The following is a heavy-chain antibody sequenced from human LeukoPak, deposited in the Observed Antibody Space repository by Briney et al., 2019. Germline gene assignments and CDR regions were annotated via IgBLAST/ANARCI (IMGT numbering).Heavy chain of an antibody. V-gene: IGHV3-11*04. J-gene: IGHJ6*03. CDR2: ISGSGSTI. CDR3: ARFPLKYDYVWGSYDYYYMDV. D-gene: IGHD3-16*01. CDR1: GFTFSDYY. Sequence: GGSLRLSCAASGFTFSDYYMSWIRQAPGKGLEWVSYISGSGSTIYYADSVKGRFTISRDNAKNSLYLQMNSLRAEDTAVYYCARFPLKYDYVWGSYDYYYMDVWGKGTTVTVSS.